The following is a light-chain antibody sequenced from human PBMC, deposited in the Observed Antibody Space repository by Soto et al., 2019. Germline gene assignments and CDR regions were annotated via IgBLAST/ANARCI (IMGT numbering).Light chain of an antibody. CDR2: GAS. J-gene: IGKJ4*01. CDR1: QSISNY. Sequence: DIQMTQSPFSLPASVGDRVNITCRASQSISNYLNWYQHKPGRAPSLLIHGASSLQGGVPSRFSGSGSGTDFTLTISSLHPEDFSTYYCQQTHSAPLTFGGGTRVEF. V-gene: IGKV1-39*01. CDR3: QQTHSAPLT.